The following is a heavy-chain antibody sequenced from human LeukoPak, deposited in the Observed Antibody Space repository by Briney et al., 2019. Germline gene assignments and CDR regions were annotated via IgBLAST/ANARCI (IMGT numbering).Heavy chain of an antibody. CDR3: AKAAGRVNLDAFDI. Sequence: GGSLRLSCAASGFTFSNYAMSWVRQTPGKGLEWVSAISGNGGSTYYADSVRGRFTISRDNSKNTLYLQMNGLRAEDTAVYYCAKAAGRVNLDAFDIWGQGTMVTVSS. CDR1: GFTFSNYA. CDR2: ISGNGGST. V-gene: IGHV3-23*01. J-gene: IGHJ3*02. D-gene: IGHD3-16*01.